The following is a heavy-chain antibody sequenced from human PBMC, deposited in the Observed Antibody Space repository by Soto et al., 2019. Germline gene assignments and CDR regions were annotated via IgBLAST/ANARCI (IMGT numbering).Heavy chain of an antibody. D-gene: IGHD5-12*01. CDR3: ARDLVDIVATNQTYYYYFYGMDV. Sequence: PSVKVSCKASGGTFSSYAISWVRQAPGQGLEWMGGIIPIFGTANYAQKFQGRVTITADESTNTAYMELSSLRSEDTAVYYCARDLVDIVATNQTYYYYFYGMDVWGQGTTVTVSS. J-gene: IGHJ6*02. CDR2: IIPIFGTA. V-gene: IGHV1-69*13. CDR1: GGTFSSYA.